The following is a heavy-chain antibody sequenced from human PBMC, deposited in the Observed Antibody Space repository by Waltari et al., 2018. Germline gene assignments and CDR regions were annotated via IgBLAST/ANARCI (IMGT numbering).Heavy chain of an antibody. V-gene: IGHV4-38-2*01. J-gene: IGHJ3*02. D-gene: IGHD3-22*01. Sequence: QVQLQESGPGLVKPSETLSLTCAVSGFSISRGYSWGWVRQPPGKGLEWIRGIYERGSTYHNPTLKRRVTISIDTSKNQFSLKLTSVTAADTAMYYCARGPVFKYYYHAFDIWGQGTMVTVSS. CDR2: IYERGST. CDR1: GFSISRGYS. CDR3: ARGPVFKYYYHAFDI.